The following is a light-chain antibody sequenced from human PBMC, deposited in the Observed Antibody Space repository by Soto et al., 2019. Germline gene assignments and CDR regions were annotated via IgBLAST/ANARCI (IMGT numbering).Light chain of an antibody. V-gene: IGLV2-14*01. CDR3: SSYTTPYTRV. CDR2: EVS. J-gene: IGLJ1*01. Sequence: QSALTPPASVSGSPGQSITISCTGTSSAVGGYNYVSWYQQHPGKAPKLMIFEVSNRPAGVTNRFSGSKSGNTASLTISGLQADDEADYYFSSYTTPYTRVFGTGTKLTVL. CDR1: SSAVGGYNY.